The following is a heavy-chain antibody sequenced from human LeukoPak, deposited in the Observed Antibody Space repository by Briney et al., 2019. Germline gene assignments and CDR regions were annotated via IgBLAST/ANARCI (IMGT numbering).Heavy chain of an antibody. CDR2: IIPIFGTA. J-gene: IGHJ3*02. Sequence: ASVTVSCKASGGTFSRYAISWVRQSPGQGLEWMGGIIPIFGTANYAQKFQGRVTITADKSTSTADMELSSLRSEDTAVYYCARVGWGEQWPPSAGAFDIWGQGPMVTVSS. CDR3: ARVGWGEQWPPSAGAFDI. CDR1: GGTFSRYA. D-gene: IGHD6-19*01. V-gene: IGHV1-69*06.